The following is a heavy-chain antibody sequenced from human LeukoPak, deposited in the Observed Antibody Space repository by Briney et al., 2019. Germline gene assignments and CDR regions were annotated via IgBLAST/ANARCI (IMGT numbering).Heavy chain of an antibody. CDR2: ISSDGSST. CDR3: ARGYSSGWLGEIGY. CDR1: GFTFSSYW. Sequence: GGSLRLSCAASGFTFSSYWMHWVRHAPGKGLVWVSRISSDGSSTSYADSVKGRFTISRDNAKNTLYLQMNSLRAEDTAVYYCARGYSSGWLGEIGYWGQGTLVTVSS. D-gene: IGHD6-19*01. J-gene: IGHJ4*02. V-gene: IGHV3-74*01.